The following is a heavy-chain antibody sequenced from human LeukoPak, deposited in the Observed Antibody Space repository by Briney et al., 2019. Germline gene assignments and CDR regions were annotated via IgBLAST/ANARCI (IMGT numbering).Heavy chain of an antibody. V-gene: IGHV1-18*01. CDR3: GRDRRYSSSWQKNWFDP. D-gene: IGHD6-13*01. J-gene: IGHJ5*02. CDR1: GYTFTRYG. CDR2: ISAYNGNK. Sequence: GASVNVSCKSSGYTFTRYGLRWVRQAPGQGLEWMGWISAYNGNKNYAQKLQGRVTMTTDTSTRTAYMELRSLRSDDTAVYYSGRDRRYSSSWQKNWFDPWGQGTLVTVSS.